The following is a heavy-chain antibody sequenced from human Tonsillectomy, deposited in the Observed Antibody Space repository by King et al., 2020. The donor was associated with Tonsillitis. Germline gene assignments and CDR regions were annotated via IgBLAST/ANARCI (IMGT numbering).Heavy chain of an antibody. J-gene: IGHJ5*02. V-gene: IGHV3-21*01. D-gene: IGHD6-19*01. CDR1: GFTFSRYS. CDR2: ISSSSSYI. Sequence: VQLVESGGGLVKPGGSLRLSCAASGFTFSRYSMNWVRQAPGKGLEWVSSISSSSSYIYYADSVKGRFTISRDNAKNSLYLQMNSLRAEDTAVYYCARLLAVAGTGWFDPWGQGTLVTVSS. CDR3: ARLLAVAGTGWFDP.